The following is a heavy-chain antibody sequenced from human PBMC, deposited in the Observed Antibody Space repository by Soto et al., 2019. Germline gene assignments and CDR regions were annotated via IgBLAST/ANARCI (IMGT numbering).Heavy chain of an antibody. CDR1: GFTFSSYG. Sequence: GGSLRLSCAASGFTFSSYGMHWVRQAPGKGLEWVAVIWYDGNNKYYADSVKGRFTISRDNSKNTLYLQMNSLRAEDTAVYYCARDPEEDSGYDLPIYGMDVWGQGTTVTVSS. V-gene: IGHV3-33*01. CDR3: ARDPEEDSGYDLPIYGMDV. D-gene: IGHD5-12*01. J-gene: IGHJ6*02. CDR2: IWYDGNNK.